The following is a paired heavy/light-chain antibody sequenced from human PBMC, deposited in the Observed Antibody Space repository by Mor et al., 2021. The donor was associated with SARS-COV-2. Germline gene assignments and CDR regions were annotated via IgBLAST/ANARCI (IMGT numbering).Heavy chain of an antibody. D-gene: IGHD2-8*01. V-gene: IGHV3-7*03. J-gene: IGHJ6*02. CDR1: GFNFSNYW. CDR2: IKEDGSEN. Sequence: EVQLVESGGGLVQPGGSLRVSCVASGFNFSNYWMTWVRQAPGKGLEWVANIKEDGSENYYVDSVKGRFTISRDNAKSSLFLQMDSLRVGDTAVYYCAREEVCWEGYCISGVMDVWGQGTTVTVSS. CDR3: AREEVCWEGYCISGVMDV.
Light chain of an antibody. CDR1: QSVHSN. J-gene: IGKJ1*01. Sequence: EIVMTQSPATVSASPGERVTLSCTASQSVHSNLAWYQQKPGQPPRLLIYNSASRAAGLPARFSATGSGTEFTLTISSLESDDFAIYYCQQSNTWPPQWTFGQGTRVEF. CDR3: QQSNTWPPQWT. CDR2: NSA. V-gene: IGKV3-15*01.